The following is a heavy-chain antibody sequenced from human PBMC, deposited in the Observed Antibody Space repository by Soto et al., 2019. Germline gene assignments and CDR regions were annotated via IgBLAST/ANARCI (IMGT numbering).Heavy chain of an antibody. Sequence: GESLKISCKGSGYSFTSSWISWVRQMPGKGLEWMGMIDPSDSYTNYSPSFQGHVTISADRSISTAYLQWSGLKASDTAMYYCARLEVYYHMDVWGQGTTVTVSS. CDR1: GYSFTSSW. CDR3: ARLEVYYHMDV. CDR2: IDPSDSYT. V-gene: IGHV5-10-1*01. J-gene: IGHJ6*02.